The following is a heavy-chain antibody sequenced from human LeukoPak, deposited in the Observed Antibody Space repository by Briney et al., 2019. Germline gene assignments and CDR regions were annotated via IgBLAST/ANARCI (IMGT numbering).Heavy chain of an antibody. CDR2: INPNSGNT. J-gene: IGHJ4*02. V-gene: IGHV1-8*02. CDR1: GYTFTGYY. CDR3: ARGGYCSGRSCYSILDY. Sequence: ASVKVSCKASGYTFTGYYMHWVRQAPGQGLEWMGRINPNSGNTGYAQKFQGRVTMTRNTSISTAYMELSSLRSEDTAVYYCARGGYCSGRSCYSILDYWGQGTLVTVSS. D-gene: IGHD2-15*01.